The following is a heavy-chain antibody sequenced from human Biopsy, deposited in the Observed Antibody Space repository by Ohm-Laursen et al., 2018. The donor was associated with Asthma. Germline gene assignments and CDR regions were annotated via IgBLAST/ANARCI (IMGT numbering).Heavy chain of an antibody. D-gene: IGHD6-19*01. CDR3: ARCQVGYSSGWSLLLKKIYYSGMDV. V-gene: IGHV1-69*01. J-gene: IGHJ6*02. CDR2: IMTVFGTT. Sequence: SSVKVSCKAPGGTFSNFAISWVRQAPGQRLEWLGGIMTVFGTTNYAQKFQGRVTITADESTSTAYMEVTSLRSEDTAIYYCARCQVGYSSGWSLLLKKIYYSGMDVWGQGTAVTVSS. CDR1: GGTFSNFA.